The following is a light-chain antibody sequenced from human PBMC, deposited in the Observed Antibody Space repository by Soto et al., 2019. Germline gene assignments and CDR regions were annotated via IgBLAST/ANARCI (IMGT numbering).Light chain of an antibody. Sequence: QSVLTQPPSVSGAPGQRVTISCTASSSNIGAGYDVHWYQQLPGTAPKLLIYGNTNRPSGVPDRFSGSKSGTSASLAITGLQAEDEADYYCQPYDSSLSAWVFGGGTKVTVL. V-gene: IGLV1-40*01. CDR3: QPYDSSLSAWV. J-gene: IGLJ3*02. CDR1: SSNIGAGYD. CDR2: GNT.